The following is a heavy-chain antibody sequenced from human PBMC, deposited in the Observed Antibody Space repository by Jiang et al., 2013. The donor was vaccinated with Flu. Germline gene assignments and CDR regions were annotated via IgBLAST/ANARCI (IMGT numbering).Heavy chain of an antibody. CDR3: ARPGELLYGQWYFDY. V-gene: IGHV5-51*01. D-gene: IGHD2-2*02. CDR1: GYSFTSYW. Sequence: VKKPGESLKISCKGSGYSFTSYWIGWVRQMPGKGLEWMGIIYPGDSDTRYSPSFQGQVTISADKSISTAYLQWSSLKASDTAMYYCARPGELLYGQWYFDYWGQGTLVTVSS. J-gene: IGHJ4*02. CDR2: IYPGDSDT.